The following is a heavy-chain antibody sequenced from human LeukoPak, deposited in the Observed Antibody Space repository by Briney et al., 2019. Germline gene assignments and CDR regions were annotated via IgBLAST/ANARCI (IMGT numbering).Heavy chain of an antibody. CDR2: IYSGGST. J-gene: IGHJ3*02. V-gene: IGHV3-66*01. CDR1: GFTVSSNY. D-gene: IGHD1-1*01. Sequence: GGSLRLSCAASGFTVSSNYMSWVRQAPGKGLEWVSVIYSGGSTYYADSVKGRFTISRDNSKNTLYLQMNSLRAEDTAVYYCAREGGSRPIKAFDIWGQGTMVTVSS. CDR3: AREGGSRPIKAFDI.